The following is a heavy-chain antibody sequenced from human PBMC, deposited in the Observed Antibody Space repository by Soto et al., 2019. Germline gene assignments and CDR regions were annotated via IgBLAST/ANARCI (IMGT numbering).Heavy chain of an antibody. CDR3: AKNIVRGHWYFDL. Sequence: QVQLVDSGGGVVQPGKSLRLSCTASGVAFSGCGMFWVRQTPRKGLEWVAAISSDGSQKYYADSVKGRFTISSDNSKNTLYVQMTGLTTEDTAGYCWAKNIVRGHWYFDLWCRGTLVTVSS. J-gene: IGHJ2*01. V-gene: IGHV3-30*18. D-gene: IGHD3-10*01. CDR2: ISSDGSQK. CDR1: GVAFSGCG.